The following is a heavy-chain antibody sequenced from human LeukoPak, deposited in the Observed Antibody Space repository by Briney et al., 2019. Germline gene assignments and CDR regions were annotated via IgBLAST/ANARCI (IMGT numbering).Heavy chain of an antibody. CDR1: GIIVSSNY. CDR3: VTQVDATTIFDY. CDR2: IYREGTP. D-gene: IGHD5-24*01. Sequence: GGSLRLSCAASGIIVSSNYLSWVRQAPGKGLEWVSAIYREGTPYYTDSVKGRFTISRDNSKNTMYLQMNSLRAEDATVYYCVTQVDATTIFDYWGQGTLVTVSS. V-gene: IGHV3-66*02. J-gene: IGHJ4*02.